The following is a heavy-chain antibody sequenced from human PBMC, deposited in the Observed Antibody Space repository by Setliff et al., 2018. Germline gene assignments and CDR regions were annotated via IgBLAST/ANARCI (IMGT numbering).Heavy chain of an antibody. CDR3: ARVVPAAMYFVY. CDR1: GGSFSGYY. CDR2: INHSGST. D-gene: IGHD2-2*01. J-gene: IGHJ4*02. V-gene: IGHV4-34*01. Sequence: SETLSLTCVVYGGSFSGYYWSWIRQPPGKGLEWIGEINHSGSTNYNPSLKSRVTISVDTSKNQFSLKLSSVTAADTAVYYCARVVPAAMYFVYWGQGTLVTVSS.